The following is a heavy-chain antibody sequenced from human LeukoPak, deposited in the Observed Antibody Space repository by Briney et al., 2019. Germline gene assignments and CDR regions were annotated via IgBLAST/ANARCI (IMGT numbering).Heavy chain of an antibody. CDR1: GGSISSYY. Sequence: SETLSLTCTVSGGSISSYYWSWIRQPPGKGLEWIGYIYYSGSTNYNPSLKSRVTISVDTSKNQFSLELSSVTAADTAVYYCARVEGYWFDPWGQGTLVTVSS. J-gene: IGHJ5*02. CDR2: IYYSGST. CDR3: ARVEGYWFDP. V-gene: IGHV4-59*01.